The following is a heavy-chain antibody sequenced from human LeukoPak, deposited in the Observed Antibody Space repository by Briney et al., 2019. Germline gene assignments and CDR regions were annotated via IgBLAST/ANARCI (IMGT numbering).Heavy chain of an antibody. D-gene: IGHD6-6*01. V-gene: IGHV1-69*05. J-gene: IGHJ6*03. CDR3: ARDPLKYSRSSDHYYYMDV. CDR2: IIPIFGTA. CDR1: GGTFSSYA. Sequence: GSSVKVSCKASGGTFSSYAISWVRQAPGQGLEWMGGIIPIFGTANYAQKFQGRVTITTDESMSTAYMELSSLRSEDTAVYYCARDPLKYSRSSDHYYYMDVWGKGTTVTVSS.